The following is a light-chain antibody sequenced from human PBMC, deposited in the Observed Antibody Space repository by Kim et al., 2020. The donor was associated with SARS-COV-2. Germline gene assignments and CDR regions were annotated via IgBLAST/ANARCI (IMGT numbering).Light chain of an antibody. CDR1: LSVLYSPTNRIY. CDR2: WAS. CDR3: QQHYATPVT. Sequence: ATISCQSSLSVLYSPTNRIYLAWYQHKPGQSPKLLIYWASTRESGVPDRFSGSGSGTDFTLTISSLQAEDVAVYYCQQHYATPVTFGQGTKVDIK. V-gene: IGKV4-1*01. J-gene: IGKJ1*01.